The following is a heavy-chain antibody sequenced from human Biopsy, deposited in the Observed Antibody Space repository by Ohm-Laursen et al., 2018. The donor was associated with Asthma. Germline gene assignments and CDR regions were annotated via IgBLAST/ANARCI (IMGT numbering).Heavy chain of an antibody. CDR2: INAGNGST. CDR1: GYTFINYA. D-gene: IGHD3-9*01. Sequence: VSSVKVSCKASGYTFINYAIHWVRQAPGQRLEWMGWINAGNGSTKYSQKFQGRVTISGDTSASTAYTDLSSLRSEDTAVYYCARTYYDFLTGQVNDAFAMWGQGTMVTVSS. V-gene: IGHV1-3*01. J-gene: IGHJ3*02. CDR3: ARTYYDFLTGQVNDAFAM.